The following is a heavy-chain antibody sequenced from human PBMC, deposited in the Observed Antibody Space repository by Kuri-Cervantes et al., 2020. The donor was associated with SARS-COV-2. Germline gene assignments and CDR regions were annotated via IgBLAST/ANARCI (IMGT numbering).Heavy chain of an antibody. D-gene: IGHD1-1*01. CDR3: VRDGDHWNFDY. CDR2: INPDGSYT. CDR1: GFTFSSYA. J-gene: IGHJ4*02. V-gene: IGHV3-74*01. Sequence: GESLKISFSASGFTFSSYAMHWVRQAPGKGLVWVSRINPDGSYTNNADSVKGRFTLSRDNAKNMLFLQMNSLRAEDTAVYYCVRDGDHWNFDYWGQGTLVTVSS.